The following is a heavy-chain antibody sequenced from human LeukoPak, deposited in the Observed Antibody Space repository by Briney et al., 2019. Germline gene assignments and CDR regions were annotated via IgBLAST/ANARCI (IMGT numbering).Heavy chain of an antibody. CDR1: GGSISNYY. CDR3: ARDGAAVVGTGVDY. Sequence: SETLSLTCTISGGSISNYYWSWIRQPPGQGLEWMGCIYPTGSANYNPSLKSRVTLSIDTSKNQFSLKVRFVTAADTAVYYCARDGAAVVGTGVDYWGQGTLVTVSS. CDR2: IYPTGSA. V-gene: IGHV4-59*01. D-gene: IGHD6-19*01. J-gene: IGHJ4*02.